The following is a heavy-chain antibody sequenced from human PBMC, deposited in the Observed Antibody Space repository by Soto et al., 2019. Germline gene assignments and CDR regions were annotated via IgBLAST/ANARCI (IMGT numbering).Heavy chain of an antibody. Sequence: GASVKVSCKVSGYTFTDYYMHWVQQAPGKGLEWMGLVDPEDGETIYAEKFQGRVTITADTSTDTAYMELSSLRSEDTAVYYCATTMFGVVIRSPYYGMDVWGQGTTVPVSS. V-gene: IGHV1-69-2*01. D-gene: IGHD3-3*01. J-gene: IGHJ6*02. CDR1: GYTFTDYY. CDR3: ATTMFGVVIRSPYYGMDV. CDR2: VDPEDGET.